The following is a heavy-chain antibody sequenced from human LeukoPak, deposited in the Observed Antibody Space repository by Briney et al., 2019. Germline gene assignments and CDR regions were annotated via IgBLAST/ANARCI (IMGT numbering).Heavy chain of an antibody. CDR1: GGSISSGSYY. V-gene: IGHV4-61*02. D-gene: IGHD4-23*01. Sequence: SETLSLTCTVSGGSISSGSYYWSWIRQPAGKGLEWIGRIYTSGSTNYNPSLKSRVTISVDTSKNQFSLKLSSVTAADTAVYYCAREDDYGGKSSDYWGQGTLVTVSS. CDR2: IYTSGST. J-gene: IGHJ4*02. CDR3: AREDDYGGKSSDY.